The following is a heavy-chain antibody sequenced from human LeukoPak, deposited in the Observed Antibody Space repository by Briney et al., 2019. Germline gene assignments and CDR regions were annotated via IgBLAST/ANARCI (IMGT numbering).Heavy chain of an antibody. CDR2: ISASGGST. V-gene: IGHV3-23*01. Sequence: PGGSLRLSCAASGFTFSSSAMSWVRQVPGKGLEWVSGISASGGSTYYADSVRGRFTISRDNSKNTLYVQMNSLRDEDTAVYYLAKDRRGKPPHYLAPGAQGPLVTVSS. CDR3: AKDRRGKPPHYLAP. D-gene: IGHD3-16*01. CDR1: GFTFSSSA. J-gene: IGHJ5*02.